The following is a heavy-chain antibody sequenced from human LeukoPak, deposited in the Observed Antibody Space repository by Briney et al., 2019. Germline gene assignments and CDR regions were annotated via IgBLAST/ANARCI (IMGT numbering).Heavy chain of an antibody. V-gene: IGHV3-30-3*01. Sequence: PGGSLRLSCAASGFTFSSYAMHWVRQAPGKGLEWVAVISYEGSNKQYADSVKGRFTISRDNSKNTLDLQMNSLRAEDTAVYYCAGSWGAGAFDIWGQGTMVTISS. J-gene: IGHJ3*02. CDR3: AGSWGAGAFDI. CDR2: ISYEGSNK. CDR1: GFTFSSYA. D-gene: IGHD1-26*01.